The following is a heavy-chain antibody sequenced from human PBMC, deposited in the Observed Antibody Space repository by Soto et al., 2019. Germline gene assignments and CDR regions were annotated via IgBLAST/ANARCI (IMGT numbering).Heavy chain of an antibody. D-gene: IGHD3-22*01. CDR2: ISASGGTR. Sequence: PGGSLRLSCAVSGFTFSNYAMRWVRQAPGKGLEWVSTISASGGTRNYANSVKGRFTISRDNAENSLYLQMNSLGAEDTALYYCVRDQLYYYDIFGRPLNGFDIWGQGTMVTVS. CDR3: VRDQLYYYDIFGRPLNGFDI. CDR1: GFTFSNYA. J-gene: IGHJ3*02. V-gene: IGHV3-23*01.